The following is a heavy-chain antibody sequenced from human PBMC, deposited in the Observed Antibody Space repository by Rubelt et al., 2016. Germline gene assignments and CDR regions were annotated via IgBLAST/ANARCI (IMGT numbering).Heavy chain of an antibody. Sequence: QVQLVQSGAEVKKPGASVKVSCKASGYTFTSYGISWVRQAPGQGLEWMGWISAYNGNTNYAQKLQGRVSRTTDTPTSTAYMERRSLRSDDTAVYYCARNLIMITFGGVIVPPDYWGQGTLVTVSS. J-gene: IGHJ4*02. CDR1: GYTFTSYG. CDR2: ISAYNGNT. D-gene: IGHD3-16*02. CDR3: ARNLIMITFGGVIVPPDY. V-gene: IGHV1-18*01.